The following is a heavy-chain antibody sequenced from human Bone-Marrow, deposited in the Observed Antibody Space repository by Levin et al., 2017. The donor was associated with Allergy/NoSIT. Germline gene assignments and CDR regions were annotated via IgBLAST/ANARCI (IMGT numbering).Heavy chain of an antibody. Sequence: GGSLRLSCKASGGTFSSYAISWVRQAPGQGLEWMGGIIPIFGTANYAQKFQGRVTITADKSTSTAYMELSSLRSEDTAVYYCARGRSRTYYDFWSGEDGENWFDPWGQGTLVTVSS. CDR2: IIPIFGTA. J-gene: IGHJ5*02. D-gene: IGHD3-3*01. V-gene: IGHV1-69*06. CDR1: GGTFSSYA. CDR3: ARGRSRTYYDFWSGEDGENWFDP.